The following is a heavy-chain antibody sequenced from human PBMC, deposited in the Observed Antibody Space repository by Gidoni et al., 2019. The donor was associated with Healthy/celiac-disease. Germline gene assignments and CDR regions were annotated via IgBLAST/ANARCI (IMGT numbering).Heavy chain of an antibody. J-gene: IGHJ4*02. CDR2: IKQDGSEK. Sequence: EVQLVESGGGLVQPGGSRRLSCAASGFTFSSYWMSWVRQAPGKGLEWVANIKQDGSEKYYVDSVKGRFTISRDNAKNSLYLQMNSLRAEDTAVYYCARERSKGMATPLGYWGQGTLVTVSS. D-gene: IGHD5-12*01. CDR1: GFTFSSYW. V-gene: IGHV3-7*03. CDR3: ARERSKGMATPLGY.